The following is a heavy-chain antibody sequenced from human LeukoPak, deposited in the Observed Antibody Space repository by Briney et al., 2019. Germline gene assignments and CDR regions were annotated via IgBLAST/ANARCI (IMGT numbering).Heavy chain of an antibody. CDR1: GYIFNRYW. V-gene: IGHV5-51*01. CDR3: ARADYFGSGTYFDY. J-gene: IGHJ4*02. D-gene: IGHD3-10*01. CDR2: IYPGDSDT. Sequence: GESLKISCKGSGYIFNRYWIGWVRQMPGRGLEWMGIIYPGDSDTRYSPSFQGQVTISADKSISTAYLQWSSLKASDTAMYFCARADYFGSGTYFDYWGQGALVTVSS.